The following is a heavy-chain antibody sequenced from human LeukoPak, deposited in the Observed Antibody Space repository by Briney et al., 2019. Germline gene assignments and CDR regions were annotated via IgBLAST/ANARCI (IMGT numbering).Heavy chain of an antibody. D-gene: IGHD6-19*01. J-gene: IGHJ2*01. CDR2: ISWNSGSI. Sequence: RSLRLSCAASGFTFDDYAMHWVRQAPGKGLEWVSGISWNSGSIVYADSVKGRFTISRDNAKNSLYLQMNSLRAEDMALYYCAKAQGGSGWYGPNWYFDLWGRGTLVTVSS. V-gene: IGHV3-9*03. CDR3: AKAQGGSGWYGPNWYFDL. CDR1: GFTFDDYA.